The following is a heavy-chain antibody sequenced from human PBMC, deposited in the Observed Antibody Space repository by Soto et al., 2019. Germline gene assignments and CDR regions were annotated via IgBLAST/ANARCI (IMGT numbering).Heavy chain of an antibody. V-gene: IGHV1-2*04. J-gene: IGHJ5*02. CDR2: INPNSGGT. D-gene: IGHD6-13*01. CDR1: GGTFSSYA. CDR3: ARDVYSSSGNWFDP. Sequence: GASLKVCCKASGGTFSSYAISWVRQAPGQGLEWMGWINPNSGGTNYAQKFQGWVTMTRDTSISTAYMELSRLRSDDTAVYYCARDVYSSSGNWFDPWGQGTLVTVSS.